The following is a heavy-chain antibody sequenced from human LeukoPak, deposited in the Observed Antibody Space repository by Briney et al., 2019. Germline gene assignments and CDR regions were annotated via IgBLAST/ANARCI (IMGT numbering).Heavy chain of an antibody. CDR3: ARDRSVGYYYYGMDV. J-gene: IGHJ6*02. CDR2: IGTAGDT. V-gene: IGHV3-13*01. CDR1: GFTFSSYD. Sequence: PGGSLRLSCAASGFTFSSYDMHWVRQATGKGLEWVSAIGTAGDTCYPDSVKGRFTISRENAKNSLYLQMNSLRAGDTAVYYCARDRSVGYYYYGMDVWGQGTTVTVSS.